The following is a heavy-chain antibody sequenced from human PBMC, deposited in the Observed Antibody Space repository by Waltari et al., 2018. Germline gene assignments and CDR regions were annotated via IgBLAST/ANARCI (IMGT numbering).Heavy chain of an antibody. Sequence: QVQLVQSGAEVKKPGSSVKVSRKASGGTFSSYAISWVRQAPGQGLEWMGGIIPIFGTANYAQKFQGRVTITADESTSTAYMELSSLRSEDTAVYYCARAVVVAATPLPTPGNMDVWGQGTTVTVSS. CDR2: IIPIFGTA. D-gene: IGHD2-15*01. J-gene: IGHJ6*02. CDR3: ARAVVVAATPLPTPGNMDV. CDR1: GGTFSSYA. V-gene: IGHV1-69*12.